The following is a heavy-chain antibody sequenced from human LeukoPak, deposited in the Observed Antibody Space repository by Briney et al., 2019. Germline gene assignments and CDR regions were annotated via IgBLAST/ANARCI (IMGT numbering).Heavy chain of an antibody. CDR2: INPNSGGT. CDR1: GYTFTGYY. CDR3: ARGVEYNWNPHPFDY. Sequence: GASVKVSCKASGYTFTGYYMHWVRQAPGQGLEWMGWINPNSGGTNYAQKFQGRVTMTRDTSISTAYMELSRLRSDDTAVYYCARGVEYNWNPHPFDYWGQGTLVTVSS. V-gene: IGHV1-2*02. J-gene: IGHJ4*02. D-gene: IGHD1-20*01.